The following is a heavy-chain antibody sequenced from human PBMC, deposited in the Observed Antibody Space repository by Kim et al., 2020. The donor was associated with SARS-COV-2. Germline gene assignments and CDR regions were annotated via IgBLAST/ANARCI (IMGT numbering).Heavy chain of an antibody. V-gene: IGHV3-21*01. Sequence: GGSLRLSCAASGFTFSSYSMNWVRQAPGKGLEWVSSISSSSSYIYYADSVKGRFTISRDNAKNPLYLQMNSLRAEDTAVYYCAREFVREDGEYWGQGTLVTVSS. D-gene: IGHD3-10*01. CDR1: GFTFSSYS. CDR3: AREFVREDGEY. J-gene: IGHJ4*02. CDR2: ISSSSSYI.